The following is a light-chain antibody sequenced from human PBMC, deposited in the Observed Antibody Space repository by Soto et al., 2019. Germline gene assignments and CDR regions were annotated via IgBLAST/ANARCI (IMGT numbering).Light chain of an antibody. J-gene: IGKJ1*01. Sequence: DIQMTQSPSSLSASVGDRVTITCRASQSISNYLNWYQQKPGKVPELLIYGASNLQSGVPSRFTGSGSGTDFTLTISSLQPEDIATYYCQHSFSTPWTCGQGTKVEVK. V-gene: IGKV1-39*01. CDR1: QSISNY. CDR3: QHSFSTPWT. CDR2: GAS.